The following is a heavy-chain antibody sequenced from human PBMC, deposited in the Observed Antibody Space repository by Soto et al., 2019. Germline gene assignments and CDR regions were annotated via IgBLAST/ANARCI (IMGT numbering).Heavy chain of an antibody. J-gene: IGHJ3*02. D-gene: IGHD2-15*01. CDR3: ARRVAATTDAFDI. V-gene: IGHV4-34*01. CDR1: GGSFSGYY. CDR2: INHSGST. Sequence: SETLSLTCAVYGGSFSGYYWSWIRQPPGKGLEWIGEINHSGSTNYNPSLKSRVTISVDTSKNQFSLKLSSVTAADTAVYYCARRVAATTDAFDIWGQGTMVIVSS.